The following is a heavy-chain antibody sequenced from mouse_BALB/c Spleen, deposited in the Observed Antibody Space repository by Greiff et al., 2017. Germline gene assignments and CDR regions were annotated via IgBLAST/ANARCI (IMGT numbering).Heavy chain of an antibody. J-gene: IGHJ4*01. CDR1: GYSFTSYW. D-gene: IGHD1-1*01. CDR3: TGTELLGGYAMDY. CDR2: IYPGNSDT. V-gene: IGHV1-5*01. Sequence: EVQLQESGTVLARPGASVKMSCKASGYSFTSYWMHWVKQRPGQGLEWIGAIYPGNSDTSYNQKFKGKAKLTAVTSASTAYMELSSLTNEDSAVYYCTGTELLGGYAMDYWGQGTSVTVSS.